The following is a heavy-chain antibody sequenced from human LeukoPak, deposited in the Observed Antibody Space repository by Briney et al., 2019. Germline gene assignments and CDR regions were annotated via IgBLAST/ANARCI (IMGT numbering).Heavy chain of an antibody. CDR1: GFTFSTYA. V-gene: IGHV3-23*01. Sequence: PGGSLRLSCAASGFTFSTYAMSWVRQTPEKGLEWVSAISGSGGSTYYADSVKGRFTISRDNSKNTLYLQMNSLRAEDTAVYYCAKKIAAGTLSFDYWGQGTLVTVSS. CDR2: ISGSGGST. CDR3: AKKIAAGTLSFDY. D-gene: IGHD6-13*01. J-gene: IGHJ4*02.